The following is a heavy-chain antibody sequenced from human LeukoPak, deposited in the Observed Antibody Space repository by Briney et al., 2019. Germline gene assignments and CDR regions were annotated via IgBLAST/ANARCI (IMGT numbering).Heavy chain of an antibody. V-gene: IGHV1-24*01. CDR3: ATYPQGAYGDYVYFDY. CDR1: GYTLTELS. Sequence: ASVKVSCKVSGYTLTELSMHWVRQAPGKWLEWMGGFDPEDGETIYAQKFQGRVTMTEDTSTDTAYMELSSLRSEDTAVYYCATYPQGAYGDYVYFDYWGQGTLVTVSS. CDR2: FDPEDGET. D-gene: IGHD4-17*01. J-gene: IGHJ4*02.